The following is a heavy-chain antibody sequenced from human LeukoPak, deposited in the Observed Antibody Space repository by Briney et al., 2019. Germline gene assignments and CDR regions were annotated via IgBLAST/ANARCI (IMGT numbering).Heavy chain of an antibody. Sequence: ASVKVSCEASGYTFTGYYMHWVRQAPGQGLEWMGWINPNSGGTNYAQNFQGRVTMTRDTSISTAYMELSRLRSDDTALYYCARASGRYSDAFDIWGQGTLVTVSS. J-gene: IGHJ3*02. V-gene: IGHV1-2*02. D-gene: IGHD1-26*01. CDR1: GYTFTGYY. CDR2: INPNSGGT. CDR3: ARASGRYSDAFDI.